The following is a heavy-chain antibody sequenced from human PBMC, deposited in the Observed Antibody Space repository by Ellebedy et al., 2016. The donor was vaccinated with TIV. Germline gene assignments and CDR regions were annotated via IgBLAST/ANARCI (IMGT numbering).Heavy chain of an antibody. CDR1: GGSISSSSYY. CDR2: IDYSGST. D-gene: IGHD3-22*01. J-gene: IGHJ6*02. V-gene: IGHV4-39*01. CDR3: ARHGTGYYDSSGYDYVGVVYGMDV. Sequence: MPSETLSLTCTVSGGSISSSSYYWGWIRQPPGKGLEWIGSIDYSGSTYNNPSLKSRVTITVDTSKNQFSLKLSSVTAADTAVYYCARHGTGYYDSSGYDYVGVVYGMDVWGQGTTVTVSS.